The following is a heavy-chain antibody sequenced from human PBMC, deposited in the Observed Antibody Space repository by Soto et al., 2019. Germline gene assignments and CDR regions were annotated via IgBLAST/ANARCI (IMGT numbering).Heavy chain of an antibody. J-gene: IGHJ6*02. CDR3: AREGWQQLLYYYGMDV. D-gene: IGHD2-2*02. V-gene: IGHV3-7*01. CDR2: IKQDGSEK. CDR1: GFTFSSYW. Sequence: EVQLVESGGGLVQPGGSLRLSCAASGFTFSSYWMSWVRQAPGKGLEWVANIKQDGSEKYYVDSVKGRFTISRDTAKNSLYLQMNSLRAEDTAVYYCAREGWQQLLYYYGMDVWGQGTTVTVSS.